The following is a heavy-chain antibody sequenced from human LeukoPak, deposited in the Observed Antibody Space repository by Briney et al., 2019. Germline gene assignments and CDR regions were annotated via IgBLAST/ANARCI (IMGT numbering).Heavy chain of an antibody. J-gene: IGHJ4*02. CDR3: ARAHYDFWSGYEPYYFDY. CDR1: GFTFSSYS. V-gene: IGHV3-21*01. Sequence: SGGPLRLSCAASGFTFSSYSMNWVRQAPGKGLEWASSISSSSSYIYYADSVKGRFTISRDNAKNSLYLQMNSLRAEDTAVYYCARAHYDFWSGYEPYYFDYWGQGTLVTVSS. CDR2: ISSSSSYI. D-gene: IGHD3-3*01.